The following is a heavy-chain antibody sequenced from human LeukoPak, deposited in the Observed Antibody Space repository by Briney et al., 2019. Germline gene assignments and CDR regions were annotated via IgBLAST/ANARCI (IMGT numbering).Heavy chain of an antibody. V-gene: IGHV3-7*05. CDR2: IKEDGSEK. CDR3: ARDWGAAGLWDS. Sequence: GGSLRLSFAASGFIFNNYWMTWVRQAPGKGLEWVATIKEDGSEKLCVDSVKGRFTISRDNAKNSLYLQMNSLRAEDTAIYYCARDWGAAGLWDSWGQGTLVTVSS. D-gene: IGHD6-13*01. J-gene: IGHJ4*02. CDR1: GFIFNNYW.